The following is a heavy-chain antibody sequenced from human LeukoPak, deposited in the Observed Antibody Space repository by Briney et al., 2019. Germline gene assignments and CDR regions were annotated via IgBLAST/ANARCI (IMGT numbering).Heavy chain of an antibody. Sequence: GGSLRLSCAASGFTFSRYGMHWVRQAPGKGLEWVAVAWDNGINKFYADSMKGRFTISRDNSKHTLSLHMDSLRAEDTAVYYCVKEPAPYSLGDAWGKGTTVTVSS. D-gene: IGHD3-16*01. V-gene: IGHV3-33*06. CDR1: GFTFSRYG. CDR3: VKEPAPYSLGDA. J-gene: IGHJ6*04. CDR2: AWDNGINK.